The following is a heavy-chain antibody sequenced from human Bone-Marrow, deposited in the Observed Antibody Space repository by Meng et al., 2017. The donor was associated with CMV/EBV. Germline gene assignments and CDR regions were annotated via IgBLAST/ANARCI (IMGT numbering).Heavy chain of an antibody. V-gene: IGHV3-48*04. CDR2: ISAGSSPI. CDR1: GFTFSSYA. D-gene: IGHD3-3*01. J-gene: IGHJ6*02. Sequence: GESLKISCAASGFTFSSYAMSWVRQAPGKGLEWLSAISAGSSPIGYADSVKGRFTISRDNAKNSLYLQMNSLRAEDTAVYYCARVGHKFWSGYYSYGMDGWGQGTTVTVSS. CDR3: ARVGHKFWSGYYSYGMDG.